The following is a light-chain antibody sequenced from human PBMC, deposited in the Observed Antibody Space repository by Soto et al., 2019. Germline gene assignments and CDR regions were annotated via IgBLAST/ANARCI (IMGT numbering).Light chain of an antibody. CDR2: EAS. J-gene: IGKJ1*01. V-gene: IGKV1-9*01. Sequence: DIQLTQSPSLLSASIGARVTITCRASHDISTFLAWYQQKPGKAPKLLIYEASTLQSGVPSRFSGSGSGTEFTLTISGLLPEDFAAYHCQQLYTLPFTFGQGTKVDIK. CDR1: HDISTF. CDR3: QQLYTLPFT.